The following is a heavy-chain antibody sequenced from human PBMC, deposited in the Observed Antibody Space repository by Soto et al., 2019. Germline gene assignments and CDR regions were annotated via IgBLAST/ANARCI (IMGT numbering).Heavy chain of an antibody. CDR3: ARGKSSSLH. J-gene: IGHJ4*02. CDR2: LSSSGSTI. CDR1: GFTFSDYY. V-gene: IGHV3-11*01. Sequence: QVQLVESGGGLVKPGGSLRLSCAASGFTFSDYYMTWIRRAPGKGLEGVSYLSSSGSTIFYADPGKGRFTISRDNAKNSLYLQVNSLRAEDTAVYYCARGKSSSLHWGQGTLVTVSS.